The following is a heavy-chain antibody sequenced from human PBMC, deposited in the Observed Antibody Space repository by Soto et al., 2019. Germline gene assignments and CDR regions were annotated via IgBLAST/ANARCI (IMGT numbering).Heavy chain of an antibody. CDR3: AKGPWGAVTLFDD. CDR2: ISGIGDNT. Sequence: EVQLLESGGGLVQPGGSLRLSCAASGFSFTSYVMTWVRQAPGKGLEWVSSISGIGDNTYYADSVKGRFTISRDNSKNTLGLQMSSLRPEDTAVYYCAKGPWGAVTLFDDWGQGTLVTVSS. J-gene: IGHJ4*02. V-gene: IGHV3-23*01. CDR1: GFSFTSYV. D-gene: IGHD4-17*01.